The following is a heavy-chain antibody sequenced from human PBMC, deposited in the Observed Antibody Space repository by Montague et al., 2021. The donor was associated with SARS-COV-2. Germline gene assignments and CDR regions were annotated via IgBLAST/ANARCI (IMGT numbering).Heavy chain of an antibody. V-gene: IGHV4-34*01. CDR2: INHSGST. J-gene: IGHJ6*04. CDR1: GGSFSGYY. CDR3: TREGYQVLRSDYSYYGMDV. Sequence: SETLSLTCAVYGGSFSGYYWSWIHQPPGKGLEWIGEINHSGSTNYNPSLKSRVTISVDTSKNQFSLKLSSVTAADTAVYYCTREGYQVLRSDYSYYGMDVWGKGTTVTISS. D-gene: IGHD2-2*01.